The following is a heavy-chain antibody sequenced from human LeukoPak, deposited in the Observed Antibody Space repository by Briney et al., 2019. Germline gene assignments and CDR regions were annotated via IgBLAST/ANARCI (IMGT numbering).Heavy chain of an antibody. D-gene: IGHD6-13*01. Sequence: GSVKVSCHASGYTFTGYYMNWVRQAPGQGLEWMGWINPNSGRTNYAQNFQGRVTMTRDPSISTAYMELNSLTSNDTAVYYCARTREYSSSWYFPPFDPWGQGTLVTVSS. CDR3: ARTREYSSSWYFPPFDP. CDR1: GYTFTGYY. CDR2: INPNSGRT. J-gene: IGHJ5*02. V-gene: IGHV1-2*02.